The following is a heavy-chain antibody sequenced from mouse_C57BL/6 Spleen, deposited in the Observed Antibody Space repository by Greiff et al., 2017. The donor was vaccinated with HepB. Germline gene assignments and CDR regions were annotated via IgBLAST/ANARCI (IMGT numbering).Heavy chain of an antibody. CDR2: INPSSGYT. V-gene: IGHV1-7*01. Sequence: QVQLQQSGAELAKPGASVKLSCKASGYTFTSYWMHWVKQRPGQGLEWIGYINPSSGYTKYNQKFKDKATLTADKSSSTAYMQLSSLTYEDSAVYYCASNYYDYDVGGYYLDYWGQGNTLTASS. J-gene: IGHJ2*01. D-gene: IGHD2-4*01. CDR1: GYTFTSYW. CDR3: ASNYYDYDVGGYYLDY.